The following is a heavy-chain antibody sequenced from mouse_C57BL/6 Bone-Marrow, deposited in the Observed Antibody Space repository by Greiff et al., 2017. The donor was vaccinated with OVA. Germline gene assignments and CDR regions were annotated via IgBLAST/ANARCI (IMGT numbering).Heavy chain of an antibody. CDR3: TSLTVVAFYYFDY. J-gene: IGHJ2*01. Sequence: EVQLQQSGAELVRPGASVKLSCTASGFNIKDDYMHWVKQRPEQGLEWIGWIDPENGDTEYASKFQGKATITADTSSNTAYLQLSSLTSEDTAVYYCTSLTVVAFYYFDYWGQGTTLTVSS. CDR1: GFNIKDDY. V-gene: IGHV14-4*01. CDR2: IDPENGDT. D-gene: IGHD1-1*01.